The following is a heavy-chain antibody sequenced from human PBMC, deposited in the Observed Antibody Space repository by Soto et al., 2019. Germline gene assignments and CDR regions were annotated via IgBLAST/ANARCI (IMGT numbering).Heavy chain of an antibody. D-gene: IGHD3-22*01. CDR1: GGTFSSYA. Sequence: QVPLVQSGAEVKKPGSSVKVSCKASGGTFSSYAISWVRQAPGQGLEWMGGIIPIFGTANYAQKFQGRVTITADESTSTAYMELSSLRSEDTAVYYCARVTADYYDSSGYRYWGQGTLVTVSS. CDR3: ARVTADYYDSSGYRY. J-gene: IGHJ4*02. V-gene: IGHV1-69*01. CDR2: IIPIFGTA.